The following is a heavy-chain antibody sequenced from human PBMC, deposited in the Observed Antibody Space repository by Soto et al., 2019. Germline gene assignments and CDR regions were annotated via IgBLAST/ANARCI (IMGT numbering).Heavy chain of an antibody. D-gene: IGHD2-15*01. CDR3: VRDPGSAMFDH. Sequence: ASVKVSCKTSGYTFTSYDITWARQAPGQGLEWMGGMNVQKGNTNYAQVLQGRVTMTADTSTSTAYMELRSLRSDDTAVYYCVRDPGSAMFDHWGQGTLVTVSS. V-gene: IGHV1-18*04. J-gene: IGHJ4*02. CDR2: MNVQKGNT. CDR1: GYTFTSYD.